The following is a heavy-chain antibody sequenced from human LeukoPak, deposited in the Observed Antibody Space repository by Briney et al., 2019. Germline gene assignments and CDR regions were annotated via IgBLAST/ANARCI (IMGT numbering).Heavy chain of an antibody. CDR2: ISSSSSYI. V-gene: IGHV3-21*01. J-gene: IGHJ3*02. D-gene: IGHD1-26*01. CDR3: AREQGLGWEYDAFDI. CDR1: GFTFSSYS. Sequence: GGSLRLSCAASGFTFSSYSMNWVRQAPGKGLEWVSSISSSSSYIYYADSVKGRFTISRDNAKNSLYLQMNSLRAEDTAVYYCAREQGLGWEYDAFDIWGQGTMVTVSS.